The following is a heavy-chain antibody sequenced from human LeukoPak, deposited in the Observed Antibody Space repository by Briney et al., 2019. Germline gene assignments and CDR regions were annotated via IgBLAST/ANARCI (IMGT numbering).Heavy chain of an antibody. D-gene: IGHD3-9*01. CDR2: ISSSGSTI. CDR1: GFTFSDYY. Sequence: PRGSLRLSCAASGFTFSDYYMSWIRQAPGKGLEWVSYISSSGSTIYYADSVKGRFTISRDNAKNSLYLQMNSLRAEDTAVYYCARENILTTQGFDPWGQGTLVTVSS. V-gene: IGHV3-11*04. CDR3: ARENILTTQGFDP. J-gene: IGHJ5*02.